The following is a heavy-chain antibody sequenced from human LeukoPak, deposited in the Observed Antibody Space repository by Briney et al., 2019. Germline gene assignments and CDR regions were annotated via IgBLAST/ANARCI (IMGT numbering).Heavy chain of an antibody. D-gene: IGHD3-10*01. CDR1: GFTFSSYA. Sequence: PGGSLRLSCVASGFTFSSYAMSWVRQAPGKGLEWVSTISGSGGSTYYADSVKGRFTISRDNSKNTLYLQMNSLRAEDTAVYYCAKALQGSGSYYNPGAFDIWGQGTMVTVSS. J-gene: IGHJ3*02. CDR3: AKALQGSGSYYNPGAFDI. CDR2: ISGSGGST. V-gene: IGHV3-23*01.